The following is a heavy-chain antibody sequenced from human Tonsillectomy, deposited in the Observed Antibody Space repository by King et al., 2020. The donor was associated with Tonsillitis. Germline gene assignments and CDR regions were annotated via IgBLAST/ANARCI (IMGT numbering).Heavy chain of an antibody. CDR3: ARDEWVVVQRLYYYYGMDV. D-gene: IGHD2-2*01. Sequence: DVQLVESGGGLVQPGGSLRLSCAASGFTFSSYWMSWVRQAPGKGLEWVANIKQDGSEKYYVDSVKGRFTISRENAKNSLYLQMNSLRAEDTAVYYCARDEWVVVQRLYYYYGMDVWGQGTTVTVSS. J-gene: IGHJ6*02. V-gene: IGHV3-7*01. CDR1: GFTFSSYW. CDR2: IKQDGSEK.